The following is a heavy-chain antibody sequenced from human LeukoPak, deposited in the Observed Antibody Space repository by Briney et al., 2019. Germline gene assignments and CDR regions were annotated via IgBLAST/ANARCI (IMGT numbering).Heavy chain of an antibody. CDR3: ARSRRQYSSSMVGSYFDY. D-gene: IGHD6-13*01. V-gene: IGHV4-34*01. Sequence: PSETLSLTCAVYGGSFSGYYWSWIRQPPGKGLEWIGEINHSGSTNYNPSLKSRVTISVDTSKNQFSLKLSSVTAADTAVYYCARSRRQYSSSMVGSYFDYWGQGTLVTVSS. CDR1: GGSFSGYY. CDR2: INHSGST. J-gene: IGHJ4*02.